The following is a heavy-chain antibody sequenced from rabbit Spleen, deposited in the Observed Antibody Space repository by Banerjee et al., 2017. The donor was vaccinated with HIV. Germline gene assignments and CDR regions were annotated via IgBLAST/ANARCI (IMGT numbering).Heavy chain of an antibody. V-gene: IGHV1S45*01. CDR3: AREAGSGAYNL. Sequence: QEQLVEYGGDLVQPEGSLTLTCKASGLDFSSSYWICWVRQAPGKGLEWIACIYAGSSGGTYYASWAKGRFTITRSTSLNTVDLKMTSLTAADTATYFCAREAGSGAYNLWGPGTLVTVS. CDR1: GLDFSSSYW. CDR2: IYAGSSGGT. J-gene: IGHJ4*01. D-gene: IGHD4-2*01.